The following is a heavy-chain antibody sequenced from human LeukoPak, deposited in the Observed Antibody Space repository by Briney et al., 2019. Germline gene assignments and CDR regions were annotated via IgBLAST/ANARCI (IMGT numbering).Heavy chain of an antibody. Sequence: ASVKVSCKASGYTFTSYDINWVRQATGQGLEWMGWMNPNSGNTGYAQKFQGRVTMTRDTSTSTVYMELSSLRSEDTAVYYCARGYSSAAGRARTFDYWGQGTLVTVSS. CDR1: GYTFTSYD. V-gene: IGHV1-8*01. J-gene: IGHJ4*02. D-gene: IGHD6-13*01. CDR2: MNPNSGNT. CDR3: ARGYSSAAGRARTFDY.